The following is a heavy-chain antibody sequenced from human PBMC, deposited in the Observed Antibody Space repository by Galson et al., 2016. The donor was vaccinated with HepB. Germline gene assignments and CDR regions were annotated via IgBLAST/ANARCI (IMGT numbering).Heavy chain of an antibody. Sequence: SLRLSCAASGFTFSSYGMHWVRQAPGKRLEWVAVIWYDGSNKYYADSVKGRFTISRDNSKNTLYLQMNSLRAEDTAVYYCARAYYYGMDVWGQGTTVTVSS. CDR2: IWYDGSNK. J-gene: IGHJ6*02. CDR1: GFTFSSYG. V-gene: IGHV3-33*01. CDR3: ARAYYYGMDV.